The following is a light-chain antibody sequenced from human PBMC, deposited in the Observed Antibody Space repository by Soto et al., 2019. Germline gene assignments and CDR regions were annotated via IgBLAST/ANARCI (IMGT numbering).Light chain of an antibody. CDR2: EVN. J-gene: IGLJ1*01. Sequence: QSALTQPPSASGSPGQSVAISCTGTSSDVGGYNYVSWYQQHPGKAPKLMLYEVNKRPSGVPDRSSGSKSGNTASLTVSGLQAEDEADYYCSSYAGSSNVFGTGTKVTVL. CDR3: SSYAGSSNV. CDR1: SSDVGGYNY. V-gene: IGLV2-8*01.